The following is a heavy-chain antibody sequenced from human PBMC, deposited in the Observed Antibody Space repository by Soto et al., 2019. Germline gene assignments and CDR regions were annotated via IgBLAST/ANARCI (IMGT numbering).Heavy chain of an antibody. J-gene: IGHJ3*02. CDR1: GFTFSSYW. Sequence: EVQLVESGGGLVQPGGSLRLSCAASGFTFSSYWMHWVRQAPGKGLVWVSRINSDGSNTSYADSVKGRFTISRDNAKNTLYLKMNSLRAEDTAVYYCARVICGYYSDHDAFDIWGQGTMVTVSS. CDR3: ARVICGYYSDHDAFDI. D-gene: IGHD3-22*01. CDR2: INSDGSNT. V-gene: IGHV3-74*01.